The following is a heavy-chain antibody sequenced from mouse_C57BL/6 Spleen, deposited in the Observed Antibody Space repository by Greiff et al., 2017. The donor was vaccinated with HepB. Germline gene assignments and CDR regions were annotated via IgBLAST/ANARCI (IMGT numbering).Heavy chain of an antibody. J-gene: IGHJ3*01. CDR2: IDPSDSET. CDR3: ARSDGYDEAWFAY. D-gene: IGHD2-2*01. CDR1: GYTFTSYW. Sequence: QVQLKQPGAELVRPGSSVKLSCKASGYTFTSYWMHWVKQRPIQGLEWIGNIDPSDSETHYNQKFKDKATLTVDKSSSTAYMQLSSLTSEDSAVYYCARSDGYDEAWFAYWGQGTLVTVSA. V-gene: IGHV1-52*01.